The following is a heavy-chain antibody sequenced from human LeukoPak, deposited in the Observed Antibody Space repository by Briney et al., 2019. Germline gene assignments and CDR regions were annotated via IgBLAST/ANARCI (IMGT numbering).Heavy chain of an antibody. CDR2: FDPEDGET. J-gene: IGHJ4*02. CDR1: GYTLTELS. V-gene: IGHV1-24*01. Sequence: ASVKVSCKVSGYTLTELSMHWVRQAPGKGLEWMGGFDPEDGETNYAQKFQGRVTITTDESTSTAYMELSSLRSEDTAVYYCARDAFDYWGQGTLVTVSS. CDR3: ARDAFDY.